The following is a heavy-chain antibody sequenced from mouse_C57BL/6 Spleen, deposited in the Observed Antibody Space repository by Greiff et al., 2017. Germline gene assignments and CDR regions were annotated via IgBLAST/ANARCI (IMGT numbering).Heavy chain of an antibody. Sequence: QVQLQQPGTELVKPGASVKLSCKASGYTFTRYWMHWVQQRPGQGLEWIGNITPSNGGTNYNEKFKSKDTLTVDKASSTAYQQLSSLTSEYAAVYYCARDSYLGYYFDYWGQGTTLTVSS. CDR3: ARDSYLGYYFDY. CDR2: ITPSNGGT. V-gene: IGHV1-53*01. CDR1: GYTFTRYW. D-gene: IGHD2-10*01. J-gene: IGHJ2*01.